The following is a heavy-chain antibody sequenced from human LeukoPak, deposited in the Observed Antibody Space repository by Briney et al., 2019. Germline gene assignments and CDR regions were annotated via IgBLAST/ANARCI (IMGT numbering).Heavy chain of an antibody. CDR1: GYTFTGYF. Sequence: ASVKVSCKASGYTFTGYFLHWIRQAPGQGLEWMGWINPSSGGTEYAQKFQGRVTMTRDTSISTAYMELSRLTSDDTAVYYCARVSSIWTDYWGQGTLVTVSS. CDR2: INPSSGGT. CDR3: ARVSSIWTDY. J-gene: IGHJ4*02. V-gene: IGHV1-2*02. D-gene: IGHD3-3*02.